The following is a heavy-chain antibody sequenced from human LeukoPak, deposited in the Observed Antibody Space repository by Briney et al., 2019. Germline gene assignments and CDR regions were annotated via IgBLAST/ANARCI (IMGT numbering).Heavy chain of an antibody. CDR1: GYTFTSYA. CDR2: INAGNGNT. V-gene: IGHV1-3*01. D-gene: IGHD3-10*01. J-gene: IGHJ4*02. Sequence: EASVKVSCKASGYTFTSYAMHWVRQAPGQRLEWMGWINAGNGNTKYSQKFQGRVTITRDTSASTAYMELSSLRSEDTAVYYCATLLGVRGVIRYYFDYWGQGTLVTVSS. CDR3: ATLLGVRGVIRYYFDY.